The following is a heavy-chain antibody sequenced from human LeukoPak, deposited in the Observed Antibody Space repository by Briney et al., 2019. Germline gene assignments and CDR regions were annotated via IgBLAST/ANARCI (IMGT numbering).Heavy chain of an antibody. CDR2: ISYDGSNK. Sequence: GGSLRLSCAASGFTFSSYAMHWVRQAPGKGLEWVAVISYDGSNKYYADSVKGRFTISRDNSKNTLYLQMNSLRAEDTAVYYCARGHSSGWPTFDFWGQGTLITVSS. J-gene: IGHJ4*02. CDR3: ARGHSSGWPTFDF. V-gene: IGHV3-30-3*01. CDR1: GFTFSSYA. D-gene: IGHD6-19*01.